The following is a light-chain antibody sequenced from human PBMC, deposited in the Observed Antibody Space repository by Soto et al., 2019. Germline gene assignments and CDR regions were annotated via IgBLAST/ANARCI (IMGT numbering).Light chain of an antibody. CDR1: HTLSSR. CDR2: KAS. CDR3: KQYNNWPPIT. V-gene: IGKV1-5*03. Sequence: EIPMTQSSSFLSGSVGDRVTIXCRASHTLSSRLAWYQQKPGKAPKLLIYKASTLKSGVQSRLSGSGSGKEFTLIISSLQSEDFAVYYCKQYNNWPPITFGQGTRLEIK. J-gene: IGKJ5*01.